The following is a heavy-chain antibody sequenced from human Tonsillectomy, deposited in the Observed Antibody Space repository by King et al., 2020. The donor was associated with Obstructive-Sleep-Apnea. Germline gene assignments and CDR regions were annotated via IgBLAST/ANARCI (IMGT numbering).Heavy chain of an antibody. CDR2: ISSSSSTI. J-gene: IGHJ3*02. CDR3: ARDSLPYYDSSGYYYDDAFDI. D-gene: IGHD3-22*01. Sequence: VQLVESGGGLVQPGGSLRLSCAASGFTFSSYSMNWVRQAPGKGLEWVSYISSSSSTIYYADSVKGRFTISSDNAKNSLYLQMNSLRAEDTAVYYCARDSLPYYDSSGYYYDDAFDIWGQGTMVTVSS. CDR1: GFTFSSYS. V-gene: IGHV3-48*01.